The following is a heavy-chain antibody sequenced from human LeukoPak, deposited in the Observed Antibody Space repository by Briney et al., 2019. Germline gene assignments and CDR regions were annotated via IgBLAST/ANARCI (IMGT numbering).Heavy chain of an antibody. V-gene: IGHV4-34*01. CDR3: ARDDIVVVPALGMDV. D-gene: IGHD2-2*01. CDR2: INHSGST. J-gene: IGHJ6*02. CDR1: GGSFSGYY. Sequence: PSETLSLTCAVYGGSFSGYYWSWIRQPPGKGLEWIGEINHSGSTNYNPSLKSRVTISVDTSKNQFSLKLSSVTAADTAVYYCARDDIVVVPALGMDVWGQGTTVTVSS.